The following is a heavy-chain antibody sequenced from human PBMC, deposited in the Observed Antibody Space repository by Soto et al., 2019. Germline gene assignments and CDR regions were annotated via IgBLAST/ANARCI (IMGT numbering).Heavy chain of an antibody. J-gene: IGHJ4*02. CDR3: AKDGNYDFWSGRLDY. CDR1: GGTISSYG. Sequence: GGSLRLSCTAAGGTISSYGRRWVRQDPGKELEWVAVISNDGSNKYFADSVKGRFTVSRDNTKNTLYLQMNSLRVEDTAVYYCAKDGNYDFWSGRLDYWGQGTLVTVSP. D-gene: IGHD3-3*01. CDR2: ISNDGSNK. V-gene: IGHV3-30*18.